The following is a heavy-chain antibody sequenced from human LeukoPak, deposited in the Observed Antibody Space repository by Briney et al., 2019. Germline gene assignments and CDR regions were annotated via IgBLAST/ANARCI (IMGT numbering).Heavy chain of an antibody. V-gene: IGHV3-30-3*01. CDR2: ISYDGSNK. CDR1: GFTFSSYA. J-gene: IGHJ4*02. CDR3: ARDNTYCSGSRCYDRFDY. Sequence: PGGSLRLSCAASGFTFSSYAMHWVRQAPRKGLEWVAVISYDGSNKYYADSVKGRFTISRDNSKNTLYLQMNSLRAEDTAVYYCARDNTYCSGSRCYDRFDYRGQGTLVAVSS. D-gene: IGHD2-15*01.